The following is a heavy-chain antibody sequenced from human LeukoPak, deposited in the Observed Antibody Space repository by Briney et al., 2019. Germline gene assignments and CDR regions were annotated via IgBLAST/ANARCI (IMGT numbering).Heavy chain of an antibody. CDR1: GYTFTSYY. J-gene: IGHJ5*02. V-gene: IGHV1-46*01. CDR2: INPSGGST. D-gene: IGHD3-3*01. Sequence: ASVKVSCKASGYTFTSYYMHWLRQAPGQGLEWMGIINPSGGSTSYAQKFQGRVTMTRDMSTSTVYMELSSLRSGDTAVYYCARTSYDFWSGYQSEDWFDPWGQGTLVTVSS. CDR3: ARTSYDFWSGYQSEDWFDP.